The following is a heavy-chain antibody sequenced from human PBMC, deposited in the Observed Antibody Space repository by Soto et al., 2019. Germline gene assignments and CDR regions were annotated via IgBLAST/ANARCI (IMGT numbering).Heavy chain of an antibody. CDR3: ATLGARPNYYYGMDV. J-gene: IGHJ6*02. CDR2: IYYSGST. D-gene: IGHD6-6*01. Sequence: SETLSLTCTVSGGSISSSSYYWGWIRQPPGKGLEWIGSIYYSGSTYYNPSLKSRVTISVDTSKNQFSLKLSSVTAADTAVYYCATLGARPNYYYGMDVWGQGTMVTVSS. V-gene: IGHV4-39*01. CDR1: GGSISSSSYY.